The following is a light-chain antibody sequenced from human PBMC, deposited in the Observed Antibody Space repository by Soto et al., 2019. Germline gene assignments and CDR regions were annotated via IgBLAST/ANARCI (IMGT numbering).Light chain of an antibody. CDR3: QSYDARLSAYV. J-gene: IGLJ1*01. CDR1: SFNIGANYD. CDR2: ANS. Sequence: QSVLTQPPSVSGAPGQGVTISCTGSSFNIGANYDVHWYQHLPGTGPKLLIYANSFRPSGVPDRVSASKSGSSASLAITGLQAEDEADYDCQSYDARLSAYVFGTGTKVTVL. V-gene: IGLV1-40*01.